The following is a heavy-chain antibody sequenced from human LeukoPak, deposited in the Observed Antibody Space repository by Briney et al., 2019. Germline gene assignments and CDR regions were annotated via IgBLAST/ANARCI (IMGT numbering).Heavy chain of an antibody. V-gene: IGHV1-8*01. CDR1: GFTFTNYD. Sequence: GASVKVSCKTSGFTFTNYDINWGRQAAGQGVEGMGWMNPNSGNTGYTQKFQGRVAMTRDNSITTAYMELSSLRSEDTAVYYCVKESGAVFGPDYFDSWGQGTLVIVSS. J-gene: IGHJ4*02. CDR3: VKESGAVFGPDYFDS. D-gene: IGHD6-19*01. CDR2: MNPNSGNT.